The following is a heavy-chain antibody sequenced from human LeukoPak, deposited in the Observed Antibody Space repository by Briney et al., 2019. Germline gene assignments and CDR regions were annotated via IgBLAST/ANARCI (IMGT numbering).Heavy chain of an antibody. D-gene: IGHD2-15*01. V-gene: IGHV1-2*02. CDR3: AREVVAATSWFDP. CDR2: INPNSGGT. Sequence: VSVKVSCKASGGTFSSYAISWVRQAPGQGLEWMGWINPNSGGTNYAQKFQGRVTMTRDTSISTAYMELSRLRSDDTAVYYCAREVVAATSWFDPWGQGTLVTVSS. CDR1: GGTFSSYA. J-gene: IGHJ5*02.